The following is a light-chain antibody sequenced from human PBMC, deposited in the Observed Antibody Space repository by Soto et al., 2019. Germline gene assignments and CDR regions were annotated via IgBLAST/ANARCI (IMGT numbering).Light chain of an antibody. V-gene: IGKV1-5*03. Sequence: DIQMTQSPSPLSASVGDRVTITCRASQSISSWLAWYQQNPGKAPKLLIYKASSLESGVPSRFSGSGSGTEFTLTISSLQPDDFATYYCQQYTTFGQGTKLEIK. CDR3: QQYTT. J-gene: IGKJ2*01. CDR1: QSISSW. CDR2: KAS.